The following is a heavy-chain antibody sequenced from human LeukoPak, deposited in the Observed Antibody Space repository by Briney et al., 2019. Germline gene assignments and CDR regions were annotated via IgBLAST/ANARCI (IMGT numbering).Heavy chain of an antibody. CDR1: GFPFSSYG. Sequence: GGSLRLSCEASGFPFSSYGMNWVRRAPGKGLEWVSYIDGTRTNIHYAESVRGRFTISRDNAKNTLFLQMNSLRAEDTAVYYCARRLAYWGQGTLVTVSS. J-gene: IGHJ4*02. CDR2: IDGTRTNI. V-gene: IGHV3-48*01. CDR3: ARRLAY.